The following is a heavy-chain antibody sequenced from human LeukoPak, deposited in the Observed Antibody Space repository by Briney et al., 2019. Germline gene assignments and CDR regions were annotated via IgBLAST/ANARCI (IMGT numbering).Heavy chain of an antibody. D-gene: IGHD4/OR15-4a*01. V-gene: IGHV3-23*01. CDR1: GFTFSSHA. CDR2: ISISGDVT. J-gene: IGHJ4*02. Sequence: PGGSLRLSCAVSGFTFSSHAMTWVRQAPGKGLEWVSGISISGDVTYYADSVQGRFIISRDNSKNTVYLQMDSLRVDDTAVYYCANEEVPNDYWGQGTLVTDSS. CDR3: ANEEVPNDY.